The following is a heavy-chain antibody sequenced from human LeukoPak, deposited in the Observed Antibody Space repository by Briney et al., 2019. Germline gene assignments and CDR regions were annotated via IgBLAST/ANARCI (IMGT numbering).Heavy chain of an antibody. Sequence: GGSLRLSCAASGFTFSSYWMDWVRHAPGKGLVWVSRINSDGSNTTYADSVKGRFTISRDNGKNTLYLQMNSLRAEDTAVYYCARGVYGPLFDPWGQGTLVTVSS. V-gene: IGHV3-74*01. J-gene: IGHJ5*02. CDR1: GFTFSSYW. CDR2: INSDGSNT. D-gene: IGHD2-8*01. CDR3: ARGVYGPLFDP.